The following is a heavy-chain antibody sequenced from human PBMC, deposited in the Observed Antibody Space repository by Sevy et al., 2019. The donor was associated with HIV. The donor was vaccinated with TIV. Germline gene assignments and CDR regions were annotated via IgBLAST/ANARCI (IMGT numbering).Heavy chain of an antibody. CDR2: IRYSGST. Sequence: SETLSLTCTVSGASISSSGYYWGWIRQPPGKGLEWIASIRYSGSTFYNPSLKSRVTISADTSNNQFSLKLNSVTAADTAIYYCAGPMLTYNSGWSHYDYWGQGTVVTVSS. J-gene: IGHJ4*02. D-gene: IGHD6-19*01. V-gene: IGHV4-39*01. CDR1: GASISSSGYY. CDR3: AGPMLTYNSGWSHYDY.